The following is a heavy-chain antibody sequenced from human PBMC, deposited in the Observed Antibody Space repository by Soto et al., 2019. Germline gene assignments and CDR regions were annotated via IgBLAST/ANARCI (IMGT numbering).Heavy chain of an antibody. Sequence: GGSLRLSCAASGFTFSDYYMSWIRQAPGKGLEWVSYISSSGSTIYYADSVQGRFTISRDNSKNTLFLLMNSLRAEDTAVYYCARDRGPRITGNYYYYYGMDVWGQGTTVTVSS. D-gene: IGHD1-20*01. V-gene: IGHV3-11*04. CDR3: ARDRGPRITGNYYYYYGMDV. J-gene: IGHJ6*02. CDR1: GFTFSDYY. CDR2: ISSSGSTI.